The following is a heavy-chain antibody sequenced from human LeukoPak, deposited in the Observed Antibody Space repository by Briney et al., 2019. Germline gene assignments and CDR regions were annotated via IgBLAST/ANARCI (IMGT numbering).Heavy chain of an antibody. Sequence: PGGSLRLSCAASGFTFDDYAMHWVRQAPGKGLEWVSGISWNSGSIDYADSVKGRFTISRDNAKNSLYLEMNSLRLEDMALHFCAKEIGYYGFGTPFDYWGQGTLVTVSS. CDR1: GFTFDDYA. CDR2: ISWNSGSI. J-gene: IGHJ4*02. V-gene: IGHV3-9*03. CDR3: AKEIGYYGFGTPFDY. D-gene: IGHD3-10*01.